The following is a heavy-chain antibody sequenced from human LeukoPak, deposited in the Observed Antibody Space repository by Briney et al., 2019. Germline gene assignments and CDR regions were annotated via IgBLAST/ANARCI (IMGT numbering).Heavy chain of an antibody. J-gene: IGHJ4*02. CDR2: IYSGGST. CDR3: ARDAYYYDSGGPVD. D-gene: IGHD3-22*01. V-gene: IGHV3-53*01. Sequence: GGSLRLSCAASGFIFSSYAMNWVRQAPGKGLEWVSVIYSGGSTYYADSVKGRFTISRDNSKNTLYLQMNSLRAEDTAAYYCARDAYYYDSGGPVDWGQGTLVTVSS. CDR1: GFIFSSYA.